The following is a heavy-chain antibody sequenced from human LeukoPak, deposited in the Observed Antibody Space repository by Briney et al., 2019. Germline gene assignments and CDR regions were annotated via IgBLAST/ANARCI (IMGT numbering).Heavy chain of an antibody. Sequence: GGSLRLSCAASGFTFSSYWMHWVRQAPGKGLVWVSRINSDGSSTSYADSVKGRFTIPRDNAKNTLYLQMNSLRAEDTAVYYCASEYGSGSRYFDYWGQGTLVTVSS. CDR1: GFTFSSYW. CDR3: ASEYGSGSRYFDY. D-gene: IGHD3-10*01. V-gene: IGHV3-74*01. CDR2: INSDGSST. J-gene: IGHJ4*02.